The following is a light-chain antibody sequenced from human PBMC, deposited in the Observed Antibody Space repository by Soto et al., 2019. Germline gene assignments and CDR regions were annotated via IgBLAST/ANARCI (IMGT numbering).Light chain of an antibody. Sequence: EIVLTQSPATLSLSPGERANLSCRASQSVGDVLAWYQQIPGHAPRLLIYDASSRATGIPARFSGSGSGTDFTLSISSLGPEDFAVYYCQQRDDWPLTFGGGTKVDIK. J-gene: IGKJ4*01. CDR1: QSVGDV. V-gene: IGKV3-11*01. CDR3: QQRDDWPLT. CDR2: DAS.